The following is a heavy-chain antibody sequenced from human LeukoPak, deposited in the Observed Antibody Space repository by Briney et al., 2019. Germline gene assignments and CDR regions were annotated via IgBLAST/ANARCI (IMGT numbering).Heavy chain of an antibody. CDR1: GYTFTSYG. D-gene: IGHD2-15*01. J-gene: IGHJ6*03. V-gene: IGHV1-18*01. Sequence: ASVKVSCKASGYTFTSYGISWVRQAPGQGLEWMGWISAYNGNTNYAQKLQGRVTMTTDTSTSTAYMELRSLRSDDTAVYYCARVGLPPYYYYYMDVWGKGTTVTVSS. CDR3: ARVGLPPYYYYYMDV. CDR2: ISAYNGNT.